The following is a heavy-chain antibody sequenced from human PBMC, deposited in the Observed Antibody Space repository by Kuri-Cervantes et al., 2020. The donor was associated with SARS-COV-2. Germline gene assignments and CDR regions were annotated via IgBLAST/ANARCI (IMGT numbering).Heavy chain of an antibody. V-gene: IGHV4-4*07. CDR1: GGSISSYY. CDR3: ARGDPRIAFDI. J-gene: IGHJ3*02. CDR2: IYTSGST. Sequence: ESLKISCTVSGGSISSYYWSWIRQPAGKGLEWIGRIYTSGSTNYNPSLKSRVTMSVDTSKNQFSLKLSSVTAADTAVYYCARGDPRIAFDIWGQGTMVTVSS. D-gene: IGHD2/OR15-2a*01.